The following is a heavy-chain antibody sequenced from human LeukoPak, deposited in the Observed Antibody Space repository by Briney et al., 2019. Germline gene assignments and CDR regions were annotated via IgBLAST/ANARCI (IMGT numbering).Heavy chain of an antibody. CDR2: INPETGAT. D-gene: IGHD3-10*01. J-gene: IGHJ4*02. CDR1: GYPFIGYY. CDR3: ARENLNYYGSGSYLY. V-gene: IGHV1-2*02. Sequence: ASVKVSCKASGYPFIGYYIHWVRPGPGQGLEWLGWINPETGATKYAQRFEGRVTLTRDTSVTTAHMELSGLRSDDSAVYYCARENLNYYGSGSYLYWGQGSQVTVSS.